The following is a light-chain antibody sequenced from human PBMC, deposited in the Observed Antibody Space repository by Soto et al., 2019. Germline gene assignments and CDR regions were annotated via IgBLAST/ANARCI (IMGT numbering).Light chain of an antibody. Sequence: QSVLAQPPSASGSPGQSVTISCTGTSSDVGGYNYVSWYQQHPGKAPKLMIYEVSKRPSGVPDRFSGSKSGNTASLTVSGLQAEDEADYYCSSYXGSNNRVSGTGTKVTVL. CDR1: SSDVGGYNY. CDR2: EVS. J-gene: IGLJ1*01. CDR3: SSYXGSNNRV. V-gene: IGLV2-8*01.